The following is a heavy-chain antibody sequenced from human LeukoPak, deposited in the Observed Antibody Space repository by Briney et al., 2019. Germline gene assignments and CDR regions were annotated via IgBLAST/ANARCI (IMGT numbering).Heavy chain of an antibody. Sequence: GGSLRLSCAASGFTFSSYSMNWVRQAPGKGLEWISYIRSSSRTIYYADSVKGRFTISRDNAKNSLFLQMNSLRAEDTAVYYCARDSSWFDPWGQGTLVTVSS. J-gene: IGHJ5*02. CDR2: IRSSSRTI. CDR3: ARDSSWFDP. CDR1: GFTFSSYS. V-gene: IGHV3-48*01.